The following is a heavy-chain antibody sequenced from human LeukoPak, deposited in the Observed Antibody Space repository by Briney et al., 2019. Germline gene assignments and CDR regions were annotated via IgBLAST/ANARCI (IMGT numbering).Heavy chain of an antibody. D-gene: IGHD6-19*01. CDR1: GYSFTSYW. CDR3: ARLRAQWLGQHSSGLRYYYYYMDV. V-gene: IGHV5-51*01. CDR2: IYPGDSDT. Sequence: PGESLRISCKGSGYSFTSYWIGWVRQLPGKGLEWMGIIYPGDSDTRYSPSFQGQVTISADKSISTAYLRWSSLKASDTAMYYCARLRAQWLGQHSSGLRYYYYYMDVWGKGTTVTVSS. J-gene: IGHJ6*03.